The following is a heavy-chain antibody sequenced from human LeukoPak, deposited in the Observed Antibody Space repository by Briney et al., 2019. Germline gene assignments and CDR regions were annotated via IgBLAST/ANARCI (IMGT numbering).Heavy chain of an antibody. J-gene: IGHJ6*02. D-gene: IGHD6-13*01. CDR2: ISWNSGAK. Sequence: PGGSLRLSCAASGFDFEDYAIHWVRQVPGKGLEWVSGISWNSGAKAYADSVRGRFTISRDNAKNSLYLQMNSLTAEDTALYYCAKDIYSSSQKRLNYYYSGMDVWGQGTTVTVSS. V-gene: IGHV3-9*01. CDR3: AKDIYSSSQKRLNYYYSGMDV. CDR1: GFDFEDYA.